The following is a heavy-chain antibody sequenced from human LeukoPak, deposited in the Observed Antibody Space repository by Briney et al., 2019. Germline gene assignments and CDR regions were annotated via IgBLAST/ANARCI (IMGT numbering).Heavy chain of an antibody. D-gene: IGHD3-3*01. J-gene: IGHJ5*02. V-gene: IGHV4-39*07. CDR3: ARDGRHYDFWSGNMGASWFDP. CDR2: IYYSGST. CDR1: GGSISSSSYY. Sequence: SETLSLTCTVSGGSISSSSYYWGWIRQPPGKGLEWIGSIYYSGSTYYNPSLKSRVTISVDTSKNQFSLKLSSVTAADTAVYYCARDGRHYDFWSGNMGASWFDPWGQGTLVTVPS.